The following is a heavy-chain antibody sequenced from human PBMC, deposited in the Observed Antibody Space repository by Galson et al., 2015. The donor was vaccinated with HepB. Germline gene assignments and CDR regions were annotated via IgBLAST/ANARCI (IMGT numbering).Heavy chain of an antibody. Sequence: SLRLSCAASGFTFSSYAMSWVRQAPGKGLEWVSAISGSGGSTYYADSVKGRFTISRDNSKNTLYLQMNSLRAEDTAVYYCARTSGSYSAPFDYWGQGTLVTVSS. CDR2: ISGSGGST. CDR3: ARTSGSYSAPFDY. D-gene: IGHD3-10*01. J-gene: IGHJ4*02. CDR1: GFTFSSYA. V-gene: IGHV3-23*01.